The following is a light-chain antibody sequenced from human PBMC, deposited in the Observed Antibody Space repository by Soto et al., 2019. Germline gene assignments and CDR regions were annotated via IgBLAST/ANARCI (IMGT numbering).Light chain of an antibody. Sequence: EIVMTQSPATLSVSPGERATLSCRASQSVSSNLAWYQQKPGQAPRLLIYGASTRATGIPARFSGRGSGTEFTLTISSLQSGDCAVYYCQQCNDWPHTFGQGTNLEIK. J-gene: IGKJ2*01. CDR2: GAS. CDR1: QSVSSN. CDR3: QQCNDWPHT. V-gene: IGKV3-15*01.